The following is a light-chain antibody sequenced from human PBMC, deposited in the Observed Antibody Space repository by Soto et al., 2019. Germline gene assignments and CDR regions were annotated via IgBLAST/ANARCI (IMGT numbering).Light chain of an antibody. CDR3: QQYGTSPFT. J-gene: IGKJ3*01. CDR2: VAS. Sequence: EIVLTQSPGTLSLSPGERATLSCRASQSVSSSYLAWYQQKPGRAPRLLIFVASTRATGIPDRFSGSGSGTDFTLTISRLEPEDFAVYYCQQYGTSPFTFGPGTKVDIK. CDR1: QSVSSSY. V-gene: IGKV3-20*01.